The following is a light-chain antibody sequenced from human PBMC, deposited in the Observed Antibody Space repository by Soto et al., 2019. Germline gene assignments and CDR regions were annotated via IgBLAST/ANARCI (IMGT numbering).Light chain of an antibody. Sequence: EIVLTQSPGTLSLSPGERASLSCRASQSVSSSYLAWYQQKPGQAPRLLIYGASSRATGTPDRFSGSGSGTDFTLTISRLEPEDFAVYYRQQYGSSPLVTFGQGTRLEIK. CDR1: QSVSSSY. V-gene: IGKV3-20*01. CDR3: QQYGSSPLVT. J-gene: IGKJ5*01. CDR2: GAS.